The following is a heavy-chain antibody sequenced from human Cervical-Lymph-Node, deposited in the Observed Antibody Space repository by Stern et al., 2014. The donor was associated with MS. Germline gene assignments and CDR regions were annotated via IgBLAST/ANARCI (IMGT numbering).Heavy chain of an antibody. CDR3: ASAGKLRYFDWLLPTYYYYGMDV. V-gene: IGHV1-69*01. J-gene: IGHJ6*02. D-gene: IGHD3-9*01. CDR1: GGTFSSYA. CDR2: IIPIFGTA. Sequence: QVQLVESGAEVKKPGSSVKVSCKASGGTFSSYAISWVRQAPGQGLEWMGGIIPIFGTANYAQKFQGRVTITADESTSTAYMELSSLRSEDTAVYYCASAGKLRYFDWLLPTYYYYGMDVWGQGTTVTVSS.